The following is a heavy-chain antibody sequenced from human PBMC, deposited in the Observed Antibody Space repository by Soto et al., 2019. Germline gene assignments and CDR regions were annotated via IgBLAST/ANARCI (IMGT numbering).Heavy chain of an antibody. CDR3: ARDRSVYCSSTSCFNWFDP. J-gene: IGHJ5*02. CDR1: GYTFTSYG. D-gene: IGHD2-2*01. V-gene: IGHV1-18*01. Sequence: ASVKVSCKASGYTFTSYGISWVRQAPGQGLEWMRWISAYNGNTNYAQKLQGRVTMTTDTSTSTAYMELRSLRSDDTAVYYCARDRSVYCSSTSCFNWFDPWGQGTLVTVSS. CDR2: ISAYNGNT.